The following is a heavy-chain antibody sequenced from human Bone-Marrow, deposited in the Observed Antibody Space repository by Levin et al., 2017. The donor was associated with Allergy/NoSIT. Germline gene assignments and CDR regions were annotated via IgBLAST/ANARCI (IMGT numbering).Heavy chain of an antibody. CDR2: INPNSGGT. V-gene: IGHV1-2*02. Sequence: ASVKVSCKASGYTFTGYYMHWVRQAPGQGLEWMGWINPNSGGTNYAQKFQGRVTMTRDTSISTAYMELSRLRSDDTAVYYCARDKQWLATPHYYYYYYMDGWGKGTTVTVSS. J-gene: IGHJ6*03. D-gene: IGHD6-19*01. CDR3: ARDKQWLATPHYYYYYYMDG. CDR1: GYTFTGYY.